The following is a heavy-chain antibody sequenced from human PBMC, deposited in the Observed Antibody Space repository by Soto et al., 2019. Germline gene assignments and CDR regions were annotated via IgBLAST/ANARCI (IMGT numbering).Heavy chain of an antibody. CDR1: GGSFSGYY. CDR3: ARLIPAARSLFDY. J-gene: IGHJ4*02. V-gene: IGHV4-34*01. D-gene: IGHD2-2*01. CDR2: INHSGST. Sequence: SETLSLTCNVYGGSFSGYYWSWIRQPPGKGLEWIGEINHSGSTNYNASLKSRVTISVDTSRNLFSLKLSSVTAADTAVYYCARLIPAARSLFDYWGQGTQVTVSS.